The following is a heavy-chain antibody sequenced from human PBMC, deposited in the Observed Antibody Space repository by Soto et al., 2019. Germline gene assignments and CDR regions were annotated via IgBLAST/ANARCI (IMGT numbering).Heavy chain of an antibody. CDR3: ARDSQQLANRNDAFDI. CDR2: ISSSSYI. J-gene: IGHJ3*02. CDR1: GFTFSSYS. Sequence: GGSLRLSCAASGFTFSSYSMNWVRQAPGKGLEWVSSISSSSYIYYADSVKGRFTISRDNAKNSLYLQMNSLRAEDTAVYYCARDSQQLANRNDAFDIWGQGTMVTVSS. V-gene: IGHV3-21*01. D-gene: IGHD6-13*01.